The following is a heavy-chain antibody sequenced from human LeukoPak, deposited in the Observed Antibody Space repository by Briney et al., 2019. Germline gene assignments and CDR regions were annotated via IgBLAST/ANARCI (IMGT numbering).Heavy chain of an antibody. CDR2: ISAYNGNT. Sequence: AASVKVSCKASGYKFTSYSISWVRQAPGQGLEWMGWISAYNGNTDYAQKLQGRVTMTTDTPTSTAYMELRSLRSDDTAVYYCASDPDCISANCYFANYDYWGQGTLVTVSS. V-gene: IGHV1-18*01. CDR3: ASDPDCISANCYFANYDY. CDR1: GYKFTSYS. J-gene: IGHJ4*02. D-gene: IGHD2-2*01.